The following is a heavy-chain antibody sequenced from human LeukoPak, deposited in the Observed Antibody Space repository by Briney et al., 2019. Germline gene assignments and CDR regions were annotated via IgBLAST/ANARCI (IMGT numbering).Heavy chain of an antibody. CDR3: ARETTYYDSSGYKVQVPDY. D-gene: IGHD3-22*01. J-gene: IGHJ4*02. V-gene: IGHV1-46*01. CDR1: GYTFTSYY. Sequence: GASVKVSCKASGYTFTSYYMHWVRQAPGQGLEWMGIINPSGGSTSYAQKFQGRVTMTRDMSTSTVYMELSSLRSEDTAVYYCARETTYYDSSGYKVQVPDYWGQGTLVTVSS. CDR2: INPSGGST.